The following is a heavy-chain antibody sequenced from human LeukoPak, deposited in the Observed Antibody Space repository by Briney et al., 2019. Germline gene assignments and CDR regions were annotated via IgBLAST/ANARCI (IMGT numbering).Heavy chain of an antibody. D-gene: IGHD2-21*01. CDR2: MDPNSGNT. CDR1: GYTFTSYD. V-gene: IGHV1-8*01. CDR3: ARAAWVSTSSKYYFDN. J-gene: IGHJ4*02. Sequence: ASVKVSCKASGYTFTSYDINWVRQATGQGLEWMGWMDPNSGNTGYAQKFQGRVTMTRNTSISTAYMELSSLRSEDTALYYCARAAWVSTSSKYYFDNWGQGTLVTVSS.